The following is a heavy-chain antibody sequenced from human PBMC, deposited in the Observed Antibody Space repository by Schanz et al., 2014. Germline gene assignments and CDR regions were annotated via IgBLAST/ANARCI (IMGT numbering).Heavy chain of an antibody. CDR2: ISAYNGHT. Sequence: QVQLVQSWAEVKEPGASVKVSCKASGYTFISYGIKWVRQAPGQGLEWMGWISAYNGHTDYAQKLQGRVTLTTDTATSTAYMELRNLRSDDTAVYYCARAKRFGDMDVWGQGTTVTVSS. V-gene: IGHV1-18*01. D-gene: IGHD3-10*01. CDR3: ARAKRFGDMDV. CDR1: GYTFISYG. J-gene: IGHJ6*02.